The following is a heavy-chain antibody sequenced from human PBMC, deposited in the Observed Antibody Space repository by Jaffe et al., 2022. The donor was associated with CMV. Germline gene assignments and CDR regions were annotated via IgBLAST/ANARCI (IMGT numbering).Heavy chain of an antibody. CDR1: GFTFSSYE. Sequence: EVQLVESGGGLVQPGGSLRLSCAASGFTFSSYEMNWVRQAPGKGLEWVSYISSSGSTIYYADSVKGRFTISRDNAKNSLYLQMNSLRAEDTAVYYCAIGNKGSKVVPAAMAGYWGQGTLVTVSS. CDR3: AIGNKGSKVVPAAMAGY. D-gene: IGHD2-2*01. CDR2: ISSSGSTI. J-gene: IGHJ4*02. V-gene: IGHV3-48*03.